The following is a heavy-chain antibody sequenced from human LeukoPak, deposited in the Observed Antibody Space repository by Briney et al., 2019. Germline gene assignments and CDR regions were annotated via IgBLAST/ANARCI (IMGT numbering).Heavy chain of an antibody. CDR2: IYTSGTT. CDR1: GASVNSGNYY. J-gene: IGHJ4*02. CDR3: TRGGELMDF. Sequence: SETLSLTCTVSGASVNSGNYYWTWIRQPAGKRLGWIGRIYTSGTTNYNPSLKSRVTISIDASKNQFSLRLSSMTAADTAVYYCTRGGELMDFWGQGTLVTVSS. V-gene: IGHV4-61*02. D-gene: IGHD1-26*01.